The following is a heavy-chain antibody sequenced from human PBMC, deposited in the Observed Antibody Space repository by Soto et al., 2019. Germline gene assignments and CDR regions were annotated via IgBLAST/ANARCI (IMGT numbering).Heavy chain of an antibody. Sequence: EVQLVESGGGLVQPGGSLRLSCAASGFTFTSYNMNWVRQAPGKGLEWVSYIRGSTNSIYYADSVKGRFTISRDNAKNSLYLEMNSLRDEDTAVYYCARDGDSSSWSDLDYWGQGTLVTVSS. CDR1: GFTFTSYN. D-gene: IGHD6-13*01. V-gene: IGHV3-48*02. J-gene: IGHJ4*02. CDR3: ARDGDSSSWSDLDY. CDR2: IRGSTNSI.